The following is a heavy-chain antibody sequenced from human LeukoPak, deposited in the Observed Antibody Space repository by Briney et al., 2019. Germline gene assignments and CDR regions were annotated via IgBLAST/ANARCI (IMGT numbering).Heavy chain of an antibody. V-gene: IGHV3-23*01. CDR1: GFTFSSYA. J-gene: IGHJ3*02. Sequence: PGGSLRLSCAASGFTFSSYAMSWVRQAPGKGLEWVSAISGSGGSTYYADSVKGRFTISRDNAKNSLYLQMNSLRAEDMALYYCAKDEFVASAFTGAFDIWGQGTMVTVSS. CDR2: ISGSGGST. CDR3: AKDEFVASAFTGAFDI. D-gene: IGHD2-8*02.